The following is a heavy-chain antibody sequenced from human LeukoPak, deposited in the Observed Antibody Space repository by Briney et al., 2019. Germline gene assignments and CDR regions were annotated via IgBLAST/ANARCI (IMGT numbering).Heavy chain of an antibody. CDR3: ARDQGGYDILTGYYQFDY. D-gene: IGHD3-9*01. V-gene: IGHV3-30*19. CDR2: ISYDGSNK. CDR1: GFNFSSYG. J-gene: IGHJ4*02. Sequence: GGSLRLSCAASGFNFSSYGMHWVRQAPGKGLEWVAVISYDGSNKYYADSVKGRFTISRDNSKNTLYLQMNSLRAEDTAVYYCARDQGGYDILTGYYQFDYWGQGTLVTVSS.